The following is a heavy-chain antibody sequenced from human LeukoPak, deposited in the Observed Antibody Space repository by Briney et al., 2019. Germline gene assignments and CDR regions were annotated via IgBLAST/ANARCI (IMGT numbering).Heavy chain of an antibody. CDR3: ARATYYYDSSGYLSF. CDR2: INPNSGGT. V-gene: IGHV1-2*04. CDR1: GYTFTSYD. Sequence: VASVKVSCKASGYTFTSYDINWVRQAPGQGLEWMGWINPNSGGTNYAQKFQGWVTMTRDTSISTAYMELSRLRSDDTAVYYCARATYYYDSSGYLSFWGQGTLVTVSS. D-gene: IGHD3-22*01. J-gene: IGHJ4*02.